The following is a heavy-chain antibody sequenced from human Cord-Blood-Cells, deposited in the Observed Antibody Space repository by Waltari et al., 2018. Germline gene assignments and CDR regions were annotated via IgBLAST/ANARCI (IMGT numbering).Heavy chain of an antibody. V-gene: IGHV1-69*01. D-gene: IGHD3-3*01. CDR1: GVTFSSYA. Sequence: SSVKVSCKASGVTFSSYALSWVRQAPGQGLEWMGGMIPIFGTANYAQKFQGRVTITADESTSTAYMELSSLRSEDTAVYYCARGRPYDFWSGYYAVDIWGQGTMVTVSS. CDR3: ARGRPYDFWSGYYAVDI. J-gene: IGHJ3*02. CDR2: MIPIFGTA.